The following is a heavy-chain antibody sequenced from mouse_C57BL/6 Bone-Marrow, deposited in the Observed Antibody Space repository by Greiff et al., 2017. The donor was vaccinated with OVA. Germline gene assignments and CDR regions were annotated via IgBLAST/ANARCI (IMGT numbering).Heavy chain of an antibody. CDR3: ARGAYSNYVSY. CDR2: IDPSDSET. D-gene: IGHD2-5*01. Sequence: VQLQQPGAELVRPGSSVKLSCKASGYTFTSYWMHWVKQRPIQGLEWIGNIDPSDSETHYNQKFKDKATLTVDKSSSTAYMQLSSLTSEDSAVYYCARGAYSNYVSYWGQGTLVTVSA. J-gene: IGHJ3*01. V-gene: IGHV1-52*01. CDR1: GYTFTSYW.